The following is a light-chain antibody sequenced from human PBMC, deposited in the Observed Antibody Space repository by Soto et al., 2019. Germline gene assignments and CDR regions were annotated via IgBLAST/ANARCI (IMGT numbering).Light chain of an antibody. CDR1: QIVGTS. V-gene: IGKV3-11*01. Sequence: IVFTQSPATLSLSPGERASLSCRASQIVGTSLAWYTQRPGQAPRLLIYDASSRDAGIPARFSGSGAGTDCTRTISSLQSEDFAVDYCQQYHNWPVTFGGGTKVDIK. J-gene: IGKJ4*01. CDR3: QQYHNWPVT. CDR2: DAS.